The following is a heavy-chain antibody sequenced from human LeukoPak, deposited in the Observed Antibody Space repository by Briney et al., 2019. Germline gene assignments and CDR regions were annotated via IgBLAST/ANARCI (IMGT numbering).Heavy chain of an antibody. CDR2: ISWDGGST. V-gene: IGHV3-43D*03. Sequence: PGGSLRLSCAASGFTFDDYAMHWVRQAPGKGLEWVSLISWDGGSTYYADSVKGRFTISRDNSKNSLYLQMNSLRAEDTALYYCAKDMNYYDSSGYYYFPDYWGQGTLVTVSS. D-gene: IGHD3-22*01. J-gene: IGHJ4*02. CDR1: GFTFDDYA. CDR3: AKDMNYYDSSGYYYFPDY.